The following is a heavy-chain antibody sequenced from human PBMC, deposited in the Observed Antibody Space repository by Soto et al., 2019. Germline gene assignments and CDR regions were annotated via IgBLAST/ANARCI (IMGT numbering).Heavy chain of an antibody. Sequence: PGGSLRLSCAASGFTFSSYAMSWVRQAPGKGLEWVSAISGSGGSTYYADSVKGRFTISRDNSKNTLYLQMNSLRAEDTAVYYCAKVIGIAAARSFYYYGMDVWGQGTTVTVSS. CDR3: AKVIGIAAARSFYYYGMDV. J-gene: IGHJ6*02. CDR1: GFTFSSYA. D-gene: IGHD6-13*01. V-gene: IGHV3-23*01. CDR2: ISGSGGST.